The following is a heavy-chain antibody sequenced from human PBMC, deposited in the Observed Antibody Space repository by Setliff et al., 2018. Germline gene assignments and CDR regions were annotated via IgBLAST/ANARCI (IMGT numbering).Heavy chain of an antibody. CDR3: SSVSQSDWYFDL. Sequence: GGSLRLSCAASGFTFSNAWMSWVRQAPGKGLEWVGRIRSKANSYATAYTASVKGRFTISRDDSKNTAYLQMNSLKTEDTAVYYCSSVSQSDWYFDLWGRGTLVTVSS. CDR2: IRSKANSYAT. CDR1: GFTFSNAW. V-gene: IGHV3-73*01. J-gene: IGHJ2*01.